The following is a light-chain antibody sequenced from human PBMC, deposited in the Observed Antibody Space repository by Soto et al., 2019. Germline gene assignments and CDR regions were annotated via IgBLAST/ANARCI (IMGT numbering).Light chain of an antibody. Sequence: QSVLTQPPSASGSPGQSVTISCTGTSSDVGAFNYVSWYQQHPGKAPKLMIFEINKRPSRVPDRFSGSKSGNTASLTVSGLQAEDEADYYCSSYAGINIYVFGGGTQLTVL. J-gene: IGLJ7*01. CDR3: SSYAGINIYV. CDR2: EIN. CDR1: SSDVGAFNY. V-gene: IGLV2-8*01.